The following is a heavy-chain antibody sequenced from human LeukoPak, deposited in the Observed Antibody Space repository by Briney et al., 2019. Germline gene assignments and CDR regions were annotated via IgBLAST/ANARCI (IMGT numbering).Heavy chain of an antibody. CDR1: GFTFSSYW. CDR3: AKLYVSSVPVDY. D-gene: IGHD3-16*01. V-gene: IGHV3-30*02. J-gene: IGHJ4*02. Sequence: GGSLRLSCAASGFTFSSYWMHWVRQAPGKGLEWVAFIRYDGSNKYYADSVKGRFTISRDNSKNTLYLQMNSLRAEDTAVYYCAKLYVSSVPVDYWGQGTLVTVSS. CDR2: IRYDGSNK.